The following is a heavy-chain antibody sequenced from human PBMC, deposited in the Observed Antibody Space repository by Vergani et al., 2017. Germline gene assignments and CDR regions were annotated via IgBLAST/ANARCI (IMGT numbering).Heavy chain of an antibody. V-gene: IGHV3-23*01. J-gene: IGHJ6*02. CDR1: GFTFSSYA. CDR3: ATPSYYYYRGMDV. Sequence: EVQLLESGGGLVQPGGSLRLFCAASGFTFSSYAMSWVRQAPGKGLEWVSAISGSGGSTYYADSVKGRFTISRDKSKNTLYLQMNSLRAEDTAVYYCATPSYYYYRGMDVWGQGTTVTVSS. CDR2: ISGSGGST.